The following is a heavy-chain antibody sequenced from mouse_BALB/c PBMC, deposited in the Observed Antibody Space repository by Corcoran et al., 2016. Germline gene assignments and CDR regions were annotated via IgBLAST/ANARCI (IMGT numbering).Heavy chain of an antibody. CDR2: INTYTGEP. V-gene: IGHV9-1*02. CDR1: GYTFTNYG. Sequence: QIQLVQSGPELKKPGETVKISCKASGYTFTNYGMNWVKQAPGKGLKWMGWINTYTGEPTYADDFKGRFAFSLETSASTAYLQINNLKNEDMATYFCAREEDSLNDYWGQGTTLTVSS. D-gene: IGHD1-2*01. J-gene: IGHJ2*01. CDR3: AREEDSLNDY.